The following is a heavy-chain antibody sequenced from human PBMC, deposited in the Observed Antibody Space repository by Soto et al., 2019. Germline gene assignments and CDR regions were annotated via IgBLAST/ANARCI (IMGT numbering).Heavy chain of an antibody. Sequence: QVQLVQSGAEVKKPGSSVKVSCKASGGTFSSYAISWVRQAPGQGLEWMGGIIPIFGTANYAQKFQGRVTITADDSTSTDYMELSSLRSEDTAVYYCASGGALSYGSWSYPFDPWGQGTLVTVSS. J-gene: IGHJ5*02. CDR1: GGTFSSYA. V-gene: IGHV1-69*01. CDR3: ASGGALSYGSWSYPFDP. CDR2: IIPIFGTA. D-gene: IGHD3-10*01.